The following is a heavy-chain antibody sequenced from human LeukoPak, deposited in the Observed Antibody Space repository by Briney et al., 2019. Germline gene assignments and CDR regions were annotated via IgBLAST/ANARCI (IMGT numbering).Heavy chain of an antibody. CDR3: AKDSTYGDYPDY. CDR1: EFTFSSYA. D-gene: IGHD4-17*01. Sequence: QPGGSLRLSCAASEFTFSSYAMSWVRQAPGKGLEWVSAITGSGDSGDRTYYADSVKGRFTISRDNSKNTLYLQMNSLRAEDTAVYYCAKDSTYGDYPDYWGQGTLVTVSS. J-gene: IGHJ4*02. V-gene: IGHV3-23*01. CDR2: ITGSGDSGDRT.